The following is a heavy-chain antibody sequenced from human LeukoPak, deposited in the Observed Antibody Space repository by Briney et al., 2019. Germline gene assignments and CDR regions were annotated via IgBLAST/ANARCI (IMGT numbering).Heavy chain of an antibody. CDR1: GYTFTSYY. D-gene: IGHD3-22*01. V-gene: IGHV1-24*01. J-gene: IGHJ4*02. CDR3: ATLSIPYYYDSSGYYPKNLDY. Sequence: PVASVKVSCKASGYTFTSYYMHWVRQAPGKGLEWMGGFDPEDGETIYAQKFQGRVTMTEDTSTDTAYMELSSLRSEDTAVYYCATLSIPYYYDSSGYYPKNLDYWGQGTLVTVSS. CDR2: FDPEDGET.